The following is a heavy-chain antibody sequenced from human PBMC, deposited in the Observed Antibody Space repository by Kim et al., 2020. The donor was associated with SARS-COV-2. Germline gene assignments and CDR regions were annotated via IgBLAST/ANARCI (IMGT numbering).Heavy chain of an antibody. CDR2: ISNSNHYI. J-gene: IGHJ4*02. D-gene: IGHD3-10*01. CDR1: GFTFSSYS. CDR3: ARGIYGSGSYYNDY. Sequence: GGSLRLSCAASGFTFSSYSMNWVRQAPGKGLEWVSYISNSNHYIYYADSLKGRFTISRDNAKNSLYLQMNSLRAEDTVVYYCARGIYGSGSYYNDYWGQG. V-gene: IGHV3-21*01.